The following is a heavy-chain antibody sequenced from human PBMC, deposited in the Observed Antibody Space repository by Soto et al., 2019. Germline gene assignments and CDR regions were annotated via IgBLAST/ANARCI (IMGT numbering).Heavy chain of an antibody. Sequence: SETLSLTCAVSGGSISSGGYSWSWIRQPPGKGLEWIGYISYSGYTNYTPSLKSRVTISVDTSKNQLSLKLSSVTAADTAVYYCASSLYYFLTGYRGPQLFPNGLDPWGQGILVTVSS. CDR3: ASSLYYFLTGYRGPQLFPNGLDP. J-gene: IGHJ5*02. D-gene: IGHD3-9*01. V-gene: IGHV4-61*08. CDR2: ISYSGYT. CDR1: GGSISSGGYS.